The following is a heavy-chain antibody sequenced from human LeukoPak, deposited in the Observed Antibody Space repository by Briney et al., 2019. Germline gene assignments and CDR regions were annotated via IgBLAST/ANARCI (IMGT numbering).Heavy chain of an antibody. J-gene: IGHJ4*02. CDR1: GYSFTSCW. Sequence: GESLKISCKGSGYSFTSCWIGWVRQMPGKGLEWMGIIYPSDSDTRYSPSSPGQVTISADKSITTAYLQWSSLKASDTAMYYCARYYYDSSGYLIDHWGQGTPVTVSS. V-gene: IGHV5-51*01. CDR3: ARYYYDSSGYLIDH. D-gene: IGHD3-22*01. CDR2: IYPSDSDT.